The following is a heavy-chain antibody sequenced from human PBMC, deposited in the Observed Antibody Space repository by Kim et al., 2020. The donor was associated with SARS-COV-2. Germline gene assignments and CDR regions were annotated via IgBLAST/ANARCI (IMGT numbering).Heavy chain of an antibody. CDR1: GFTFSSYA. CDR3: AKDRYVPYVGGHALGP. Sequence: GGSLRLSCAASGFTFSSYAMSWVRQAPGKGLEWVSAISGSGGSTYYADSVKGRFTISRDNSKNTLYLQMNSLRAEDTAVYYCAKDRYVPYVGGHALGPWGQGTLVTVSS. V-gene: IGHV3-23*01. D-gene: IGHD3-16*01. CDR2: ISGSGGST. J-gene: IGHJ5*02.